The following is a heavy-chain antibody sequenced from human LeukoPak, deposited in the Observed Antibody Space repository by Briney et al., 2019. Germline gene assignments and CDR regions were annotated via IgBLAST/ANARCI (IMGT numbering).Heavy chain of an antibody. D-gene: IGHD3-10*02. Sequence: GGSLRLSCAASGFTFSSYEMDWVRQAPGKGLEWVSYISSSGSTIYYADSVKGRFTISRDNAKNSLYLQMNRLRAEDTAVYYCAELGITMIGGVWGKGTTVTISS. CDR3: AELGITMIGGV. CDR2: ISSSGSTI. J-gene: IGHJ6*04. CDR1: GFTFSSYE. V-gene: IGHV3-48*03.